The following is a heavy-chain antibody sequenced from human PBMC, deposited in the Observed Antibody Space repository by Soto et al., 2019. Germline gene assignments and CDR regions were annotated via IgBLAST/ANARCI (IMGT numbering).Heavy chain of an antibody. D-gene: IGHD3-22*01. CDR1: GFTFHNAW. CDR2: IKSKTDGGTT. V-gene: IGHV3-15*07. Sequence: GGSLRLSCAASGFTFHNAWMNWVRQAPGKGLEWVGRIKSKTDGGTTDYAAPVKGRFTISRDDSKNTLYLQMNSLKTEDTAVYYCTTLYTYYYDSSGSSFDYWGQGTLVTVSS. CDR3: TTLYTYYYDSSGSSFDY. J-gene: IGHJ4*02.